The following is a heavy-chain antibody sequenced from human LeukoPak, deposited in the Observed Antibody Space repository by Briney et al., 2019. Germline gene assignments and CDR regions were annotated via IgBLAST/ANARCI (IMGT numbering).Heavy chain of an antibody. D-gene: IGHD3-9*01. CDR2: ISAYNGNT. J-gene: IGHJ4*02. V-gene: IGHV1-18*01. CDR1: GYTFTSYG. CDR3: ARDQAATNTQVRFCLD. Sequence: ASVKVSCKASGYTFTSYGISWVRQAPGQGLEWMGWISAYNGNTNFAQKLQGRVTMTTDTSTSTAYMDLRSLRSDDTTVYYCARDQAATNTQVRFCLDWGQGTLVTVSS.